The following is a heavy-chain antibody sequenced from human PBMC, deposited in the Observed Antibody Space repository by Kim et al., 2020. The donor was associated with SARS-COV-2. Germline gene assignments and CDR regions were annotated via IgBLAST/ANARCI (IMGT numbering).Heavy chain of an antibody. Sequence: GGSLRLSCAVSAFAFDSFGMSWVRQAPGKGLEWVSSISGSGGSTYYAESLKGRFTISRDNSKNTLYLQMNSLRADDTAVYYCATLVGSTSHFDYWGQGTLVTVSS. CDR1: AFAFDSFG. CDR3: ATLVGSTSHFDY. D-gene: IGHD1-26*01. CDR2: ISGSGGST. V-gene: IGHV3-23*01. J-gene: IGHJ4*02.